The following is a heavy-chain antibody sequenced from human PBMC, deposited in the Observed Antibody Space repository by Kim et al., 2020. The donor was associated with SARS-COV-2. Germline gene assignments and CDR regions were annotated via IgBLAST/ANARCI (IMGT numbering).Heavy chain of an antibody. CDR3: ARDRGDSSGWAYYYYGMDV. CDR2: ISYDGSNK. V-gene: IGHV3-30-3*01. J-gene: IGHJ6*02. CDR1: GFTFSSYA. Sequence: GGSLRLSCAASGFTFSSYAMHWVRQAPGKGLEWVAVISYDGSNKYYADSVKGRFTISRDNSKNTLYLQMNSLRAEDTAVYYCARDRGDSSGWAYYYYGMDVWGQGTTVTVSS. D-gene: IGHD6-19*01.